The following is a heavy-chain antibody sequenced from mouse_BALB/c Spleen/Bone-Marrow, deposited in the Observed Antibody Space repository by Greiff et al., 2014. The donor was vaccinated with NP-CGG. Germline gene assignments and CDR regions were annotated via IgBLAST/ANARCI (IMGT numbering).Heavy chain of an antibody. V-gene: IGHV1-15*01. CDR1: GYTFTDYE. Sequence: VQLQQSGAELVRPGASVTLSCKASGYTFTDYEMHWVKQTPVHGLEWIGTIDPETGGTAYNQKFKGKATLTADKSSSTAYMGLRSLTSEDSAVYYCPREGYYGSSPAWFPYWGQGTLVTVSA. J-gene: IGHJ3*01. D-gene: IGHD1-1*01. CDR3: PREGYYGSSPAWFPY. CDR2: IDPETGGT.